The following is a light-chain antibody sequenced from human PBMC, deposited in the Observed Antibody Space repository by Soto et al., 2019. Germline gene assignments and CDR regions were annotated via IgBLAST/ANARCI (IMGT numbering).Light chain of an antibody. CDR1: QSVSSY. J-gene: IGKJ1*01. V-gene: IGKV3-11*01. Sequence: IVLTQSPATLSLSPGERATLSCRASQSVSSYLAWYQQKSGQAPRLLIYDASNRATGIPARFSGSGSGTDFTLTISSLEPEDFAVYYCQQRSNWPRTFGQGTKVDIK. CDR3: QQRSNWPRT. CDR2: DAS.